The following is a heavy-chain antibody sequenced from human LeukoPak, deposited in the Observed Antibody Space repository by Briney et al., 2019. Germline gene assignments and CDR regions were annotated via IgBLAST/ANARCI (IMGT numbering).Heavy chain of an antibody. V-gene: IGHV3-7*03. J-gene: IGHJ4*02. CDR2: IKQDGSEK. CDR3: ARGCDYDYVWGSYRYTDFDY. D-gene: IGHD3-16*02. CDR1: GFTFKIYS. Sequence: GGSLRLSCAASGFTFKIYSMNWVRQAPGKGLEWVANIKQDGSEKYYVDSVKGRFTISRDNAKNSLYLQMNSLRAEDTAVYYCARGCDYDYVWGSYRYTDFDYWGQGTLVTVSS.